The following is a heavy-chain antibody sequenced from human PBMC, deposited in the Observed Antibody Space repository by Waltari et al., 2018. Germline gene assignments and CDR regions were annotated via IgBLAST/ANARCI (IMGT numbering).Heavy chain of an antibody. D-gene: IGHD1-1*01. Sequence: QVQLQESGPGLVKPSQTLSLTCTVSGGSISSGDSFCSWIRQPPGKGLEWVGYISYSGSTYYNPSLKSRVIMSLDTSKNQFSLMLSSVTAADTAVYYCARHRTGTAAVDYWGQGTLVTVSS. CDR1: GGSISSGDSF. J-gene: IGHJ4*02. CDR2: ISYSGST. CDR3: ARHRTGTAAVDY. V-gene: IGHV4-30-4*08.